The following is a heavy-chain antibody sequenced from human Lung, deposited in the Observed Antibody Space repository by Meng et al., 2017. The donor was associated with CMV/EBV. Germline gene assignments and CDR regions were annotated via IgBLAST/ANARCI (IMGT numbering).Heavy chain of an antibody. V-gene: IGHV1-2*02. CDR1: GYAFTDYY. Sequence: SVKVSCXASGYAFTDYYIHWVRQAPGQGLEWMGWINPGIGGTNFAQKFEGRVTVTRDTSISTAYMELSRLRSDDTAIYYCARAYCSSHRCWGYYYGMDVWGQGTTVTVSS. J-gene: IGHJ6*02. D-gene: IGHD2-2*01. CDR2: INPGIGGT. CDR3: ARAYCSSHRCWGYYYGMDV.